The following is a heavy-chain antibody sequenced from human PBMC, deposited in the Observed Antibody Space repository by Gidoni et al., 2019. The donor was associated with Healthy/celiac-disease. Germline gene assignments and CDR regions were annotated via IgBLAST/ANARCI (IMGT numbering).Heavy chain of an antibody. V-gene: IGHV2-5*02. CDR2: IYWDDDK. CDR3: AHSVVSGGGMLV. CDR1: GFSLRSRGVG. Sequence: QITLKESGPTLVKPTQTLTLTCTLSGFSLRSRGVGVGWIRQPPGKALEWLALIYWDDDKRYSQSLKSRLTIGKDTSKNQVVLTMTNMDPVDTATYYCAHSVVSGGGMLVWGQGTLVTVSS. D-gene: IGHD1-26*01. J-gene: IGHJ4*02.